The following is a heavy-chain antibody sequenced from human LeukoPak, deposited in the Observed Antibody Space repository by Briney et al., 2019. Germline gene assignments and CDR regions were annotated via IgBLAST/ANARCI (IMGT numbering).Heavy chain of an antibody. D-gene: IGHD1-26*01. CDR1: GLTFNTYA. CDR2: ISGGGGTT. J-gene: IGHJ4*02. CDR3: AKDSHERGATTGSFDY. V-gene: IGHV3-23*01. Sequence: GGSLRLSCEASGLTFNTYAMSWVRQAPGKGLEWVSAISGGGGTTYYADSVKGGFTISRDNSKNTLYVQMNSLRAGDTAVYYCAKDSHERGATTGSFDYWGQGTLVTVSS.